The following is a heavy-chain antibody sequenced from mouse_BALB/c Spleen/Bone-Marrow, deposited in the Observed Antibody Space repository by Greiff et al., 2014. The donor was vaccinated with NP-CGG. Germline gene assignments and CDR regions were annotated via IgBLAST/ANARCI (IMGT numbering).Heavy chain of an antibody. CDR3: ARPRFAY. CDR1: GFTFSSYA. Sequence: VQLKESGGGLVKPGGSLELSCAASGFTFSSYAMSWVRRTPEKRLEWVATISSGGSYTYYPDSVKGRFTISRDNAKNTLYLQMSSLRSEDTAMYYCARPRFAYWGQGTLVTVSA. CDR2: ISSGGSYT. V-gene: IGHV5-9-3*01. J-gene: IGHJ3*01.